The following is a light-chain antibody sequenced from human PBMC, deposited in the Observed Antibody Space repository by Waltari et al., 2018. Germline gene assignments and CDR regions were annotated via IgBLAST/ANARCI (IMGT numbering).Light chain of an antibody. Sequence: QSALAQPASVSGSPGQSITISCTGTSSDVGAYNFVSWYQRHPGKAPKLIIYDVSRLPSGVSTRFSGSKSGNTASLTISGLQAEDEADYYCSSYTTISTTLFGGGTKVTVL. CDR1: SSDVGAYNF. CDR2: DVS. V-gene: IGLV2-14*01. J-gene: IGLJ2*01. CDR3: SSYTTISTTL.